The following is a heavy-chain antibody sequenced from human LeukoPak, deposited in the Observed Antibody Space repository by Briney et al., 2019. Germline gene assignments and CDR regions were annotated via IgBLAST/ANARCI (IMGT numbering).Heavy chain of an antibody. V-gene: IGHV1-69*06. CDR2: IIPIFGTA. J-gene: IGHJ3*02. CDR1: GGTFSSYA. Sequence: ASVKVSCKASGGTFSSYAISWVRQAPGQGLEWMGGIIPIFGTANYAQKFQGRVTITADKSTSTAYMELSSLRSEDTAVYYCARVPPLLHAFDIWGQGTMVTVSS. CDR3: ARVPPLLHAFDI. D-gene: IGHD3-22*01.